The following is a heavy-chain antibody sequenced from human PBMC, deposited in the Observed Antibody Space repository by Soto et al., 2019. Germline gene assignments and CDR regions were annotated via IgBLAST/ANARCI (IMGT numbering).Heavy chain of an antibody. V-gene: IGHV3-33*01. Sequence: QVQLVESGGGVVQPGRSLRLSCAASGFTFSSYGMHWVRQAPGKGLEWVAVIWYDGSNKYYADSVKGRFTISRDNSKNTLYLQMNSLRAEDTAVYYXXXXXXXXGXDYSYWGQGTLVTVSS. CDR1: GFTFSSYG. CDR2: IWYDGSNK. J-gene: IGHJ4*02. CDR3: XXXXXXXGXDYSY. D-gene: IGHD5-12*01.